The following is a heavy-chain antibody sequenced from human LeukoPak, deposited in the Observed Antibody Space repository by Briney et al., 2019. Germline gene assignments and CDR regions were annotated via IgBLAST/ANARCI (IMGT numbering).Heavy chain of an antibody. Sequence: GGSLRLSCAGSGFTFDDYAMHWVRQTPGKGLEWVPGISWNSGNIAYADFVGGRFTISRDNAKNSLSLQMNSLSDEDTAVYYCAKDAYGGATFFYYMDVWGKGTTVTVSS. CDR1: GFTFDDYA. V-gene: IGHV3-9*01. CDR2: ISWNSGNI. CDR3: AKDAYGGATFFYYMDV. D-gene: IGHD2/OR15-2a*01. J-gene: IGHJ6*03.